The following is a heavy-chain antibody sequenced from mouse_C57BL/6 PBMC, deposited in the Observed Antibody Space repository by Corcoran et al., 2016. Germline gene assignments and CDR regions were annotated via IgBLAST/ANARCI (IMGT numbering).Heavy chain of an antibody. CDR2: VYPGDGDT. CDR1: GYAFSSYW. J-gene: IGHJ4*01. Sequence: QVQLQQSGAELVKPGASVKISCKASGYAFSSYWMNWVKQRPGKGLEWIGQVYPGDGDTNYNGKFKGKATLTADKSSSTAYMQLSSLTSEDSAVYFCARAPTTVVAPYAMDYWGQGTSVTVSS. D-gene: IGHD1-1*01. CDR3: ARAPTTVVAPYAMDY. V-gene: IGHV1-80*01.